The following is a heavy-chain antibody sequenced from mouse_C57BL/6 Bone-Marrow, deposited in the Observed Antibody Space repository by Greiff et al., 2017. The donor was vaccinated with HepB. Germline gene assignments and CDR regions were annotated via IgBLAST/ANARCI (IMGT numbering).Heavy chain of an antibody. V-gene: IGHV14-4*01. Sequence: VQLKESGAELVRPGASVKLSCTASGFNIKDDYMHWVKQRPEQGLEWIGWIDPENGDTEYASKFKGKATITADTSSNTAYLQLSSLTSEDTAVYYCKTTVGYYYAMDYWGQGTSVTVSS. CDR3: KTTVGYYYAMDY. J-gene: IGHJ4*01. CDR2: IDPENGDT. D-gene: IGHD1-1*01. CDR1: GFNIKDDY.